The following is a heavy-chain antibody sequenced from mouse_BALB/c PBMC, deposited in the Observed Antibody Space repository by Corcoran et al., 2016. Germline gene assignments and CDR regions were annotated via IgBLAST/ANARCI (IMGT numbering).Heavy chain of an antibody. Sequence: QVTLKESGPGILQPSQTLSLTCSFSGFSLSTSGMGVSWIRQPSGKGLEWLAHIYWDDDKRYNPSLKSRLTISKDTSRNQVFLKITSVDTADTATYYCARPGISTMITTGAMDYWGQGTSVTVSS. J-gene: IGHJ4*01. CDR3: ARPGISTMITTGAMDY. CDR2: IYWDDDK. CDR1: GFSLSTSGMG. D-gene: IGHD2-4*01. V-gene: IGHV8-12*01.